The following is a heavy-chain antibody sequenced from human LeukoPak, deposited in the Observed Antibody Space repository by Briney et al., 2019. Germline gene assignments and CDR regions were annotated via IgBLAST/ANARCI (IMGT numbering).Heavy chain of an antibody. Sequence: GASVKVSCKASGYSFTVYYVHWVRQAPGQGLEWMGYINPNTGVTDYAQKFQGRVTMTGDTSTSTVYMELTSLRSDDTAVYYCARGHSGSYLIFGDYWGQGTLVTVSS. V-gene: IGHV1-2*02. J-gene: IGHJ4*02. CDR2: INPNTGVT. CDR1: GYSFTVYY. CDR3: ARGHSGSYLIFGDY. D-gene: IGHD1-26*01.